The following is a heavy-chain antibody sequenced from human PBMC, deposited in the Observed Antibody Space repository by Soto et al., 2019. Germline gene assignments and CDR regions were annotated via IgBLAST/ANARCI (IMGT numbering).Heavy chain of an antibody. Sequence: EMHLVESGGGLVQPGRSLRLSCAASGFTFDDFAMHWVRQAPGKGLEWVSGINWNSGDIDYADSVRGRFTISRDNAKNALYLQMNSLRAEDAALYYCVKDIGASGAYWYFDLWGRGTLVTVSS. CDR3: VKDIGASGAYWYFDL. J-gene: IGHJ2*01. D-gene: IGHD2-8*02. V-gene: IGHV3-9*01. CDR1: GFTFDDFA. CDR2: INWNSGDI.